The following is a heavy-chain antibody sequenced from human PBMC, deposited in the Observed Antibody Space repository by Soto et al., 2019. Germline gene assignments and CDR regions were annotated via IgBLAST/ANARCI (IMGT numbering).Heavy chain of an antibody. CDR2: VDHGGNT. J-gene: IGHJ4*02. D-gene: IGHD3-9*01. CDR1: GGSFSTYH. CDR3: SRAGYYDVLTGREYSFDS. V-gene: IGHV4-34*01. Sequence: QVQLQQWGAGLLKPSETLSLTCAAAGGSFSTYHWSWIRQPPGKGLEWIGEVDHGGNTNYNPSLKNRVTISVDTSKNQFSLKLTSVTAADTAVYFCSRAGYYDVLTGREYSFDSWGQGTLVTVSS.